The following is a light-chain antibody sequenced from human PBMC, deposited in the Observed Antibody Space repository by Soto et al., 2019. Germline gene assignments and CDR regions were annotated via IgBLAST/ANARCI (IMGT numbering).Light chain of an antibody. CDR1: QSVSSSH. V-gene: IGKV3-20*01. Sequence: EIVLTQSPGTLSLSPGERATLSCRASQSVSSSHLAWYQQKPGQAPRLLIYGASSRATGIPDRFSGSGSGTDFTLTISRLETEDFATYYCQQSYSTPQGTFGQGTKVDIK. CDR3: QQSYSTPQGT. CDR2: GAS. J-gene: IGKJ1*01.